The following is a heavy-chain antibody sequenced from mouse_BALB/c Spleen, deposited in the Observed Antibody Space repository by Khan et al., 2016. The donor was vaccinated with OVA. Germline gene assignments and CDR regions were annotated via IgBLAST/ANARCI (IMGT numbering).Heavy chain of an antibody. CDR2: IDPENGNT. CDR1: GFNIKDYY. Sequence: EVQLQESGAELVRPGALVKLSCKASGFNIKDYYMHWIKQRPEQGLVWIGRIDPENGNTIYDPKFQGKASITSDTSSNTAYLQRSSLTSEDTAVYYCARDGYSPWFAYWGQGTLVTVSA. CDR3: ARDGYSPWFAY. D-gene: IGHD2-3*01. J-gene: IGHJ3*01. V-gene: IGHV14-1*02.